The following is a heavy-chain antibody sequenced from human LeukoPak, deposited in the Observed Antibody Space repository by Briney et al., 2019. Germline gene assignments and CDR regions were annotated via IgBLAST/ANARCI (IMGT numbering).Heavy chain of an antibody. V-gene: IGHV4-59*01. CDR3: ARDRALLEYSGYDFGY. D-gene: IGHD5-12*01. CDR1: GGFISSYY. CDR2: IYYSGRT. Sequence: PSETLSLTCTVSGGFISSYYWSWIRQPPGKGLEWIGYIYYSGRTKYNPALESRVTISADTSKNQFTLKLTSVTAADTAGYYCARDRALLEYSGYDFGYWGQGTLVTVSS. J-gene: IGHJ4*02.